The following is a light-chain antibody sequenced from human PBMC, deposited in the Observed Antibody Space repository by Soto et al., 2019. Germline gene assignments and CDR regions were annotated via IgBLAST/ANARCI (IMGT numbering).Light chain of an antibody. CDR2: ASS. V-gene: IGKV1-9*01. J-gene: IGKJ5*01. CDR3: QQLNTFPVT. Sequence: DIQLTQSPSFLSASVGDRVTITCRAGQGISSYLAWYQQTPGKAPKLLIYASSTLQSGVPSRFSGSGSGTEFTLTLSSLQPEDFATYYCQQLNTFPVTFGQGTRLDI. CDR1: QGISSY.